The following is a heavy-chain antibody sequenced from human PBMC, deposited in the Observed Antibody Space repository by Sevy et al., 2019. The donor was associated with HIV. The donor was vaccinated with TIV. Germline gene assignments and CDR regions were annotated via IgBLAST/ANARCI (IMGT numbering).Heavy chain of an antibody. CDR2: IYYSGST. J-gene: IGHJ4*02. CDR1: GGSISSYY. CDR3: ARLVVVVPADGYYFDY. Sequence: SETLSLTCTVSGGSISSYYWSWIRQPPGKGLEWIGYIYYSGSTNYNPSLKSRVTISVDTSKNQFSLKLSSVTAADTAVYYCARLVVVVPADGYYFDYWGQGTLVTVSS. V-gene: IGHV4-59*08. D-gene: IGHD2-2*01.